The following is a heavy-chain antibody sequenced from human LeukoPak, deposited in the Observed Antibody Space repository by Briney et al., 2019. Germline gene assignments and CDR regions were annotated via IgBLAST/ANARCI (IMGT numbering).Heavy chain of an antibody. Sequence: SETLSLTCTVSGGSISSSSYYWGWIRQPPGKGLEWIGSIYYSGSTYYNPSLKSRVTISVDTSKNQFSLKLSSVTAADTAVYYCAREGSSGDSSGYYSWGQGTLVTVSS. CDR1: GGSISSSSYY. V-gene: IGHV4-39*07. D-gene: IGHD3-22*01. J-gene: IGHJ4*02. CDR3: AREGSSGDSSGYYS. CDR2: IYYSGST.